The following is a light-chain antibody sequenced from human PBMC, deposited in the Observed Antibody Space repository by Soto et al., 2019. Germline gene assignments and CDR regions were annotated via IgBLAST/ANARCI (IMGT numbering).Light chain of an antibody. CDR2: EVS. V-gene: IGLV2-23*02. Sequence: QSALTQPASVSGSPGQSVTISCTGTSSDVGNYNLVSWYQQHPGKAPKFMIFEVSKRPSGVSDRFSGSKSGNTASLTSSGLQAEDEADYYCCSYAGNSAYVFGSGTKVTVL. CDR1: SSDVGNYNL. J-gene: IGLJ1*01. CDR3: CSYAGNSAYV.